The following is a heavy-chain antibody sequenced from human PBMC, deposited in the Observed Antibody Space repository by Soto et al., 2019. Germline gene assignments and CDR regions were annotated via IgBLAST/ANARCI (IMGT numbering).Heavy chain of an antibody. CDR2: IDDSGVGT. CDR1: GFTFTTYA. Sequence: EVQLLESGGGLVQPGGSLRLSCAASGFTFTTYAMTWARQAPGKGLEWVSGIDDSGVGTYYADSVKGRFTISRDNSKNKLFLQMGSLRAEDTAVYYCVKGQSSTWSQTGGMDVWGQGTTVTVSS. CDR3: VKGQSSTWSQTGGMDV. V-gene: IGHV3-23*01. J-gene: IGHJ6*02. D-gene: IGHD1-26*01.